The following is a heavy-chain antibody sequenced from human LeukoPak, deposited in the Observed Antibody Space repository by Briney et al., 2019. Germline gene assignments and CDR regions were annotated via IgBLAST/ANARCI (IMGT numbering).Heavy chain of an antibody. CDR2: IKKDGSTK. J-gene: IGHJ4*02. Sequence: PGGSLRLSCAASGFSFSDFWMSWVRQAPGKGPEWVANIKKDGSTKNYVDSVKGRFTISRDNAKNSLFLEMNSVRAVDTAIYYCAKDAGWNTFDYWGQGILVTVSS. CDR1: GFSFSDFW. V-gene: IGHV3-7*01. CDR3: AKDAGWNTFDY. D-gene: IGHD1-1*01.